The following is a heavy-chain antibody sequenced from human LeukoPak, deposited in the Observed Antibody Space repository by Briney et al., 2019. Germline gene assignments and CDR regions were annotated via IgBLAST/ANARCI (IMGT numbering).Heavy chain of an antibody. J-gene: IGHJ5*02. CDR3: ASTRWFGDPLDWFDP. V-gene: IGHV3-30*02. CDR2: IRYDGSNK. Sequence: GGSLRLSCAASGFTFSSYWMSWVRQAPGKGLEWVAFIRYDGSNKYYADSVKGRFTISRDNSKNTLYLQMGSLRAEDMAVYYCASTRWFGDPLDWFDPWGQGTLVTASS. D-gene: IGHD3-10*01. CDR1: GFTFSSYW.